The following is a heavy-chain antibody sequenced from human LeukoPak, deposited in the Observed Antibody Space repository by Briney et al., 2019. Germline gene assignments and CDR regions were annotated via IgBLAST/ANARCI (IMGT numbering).Heavy chain of an antibody. CDR3: ARSRGLAGAATVVDY. D-gene: IGHD6-25*01. J-gene: IGHJ4*02. V-gene: IGHV4-59*08. CDR1: GGPSSNYY. CDR2: VYNSGIT. Sequence: PSETLSLTCTVSGGPSSNYYWTWIRQSPGQGLEWIGYVYNSGITDYNPSLKSRLTISLDTSKNQFSLRLSSMTAADTAVYYCARSRGLAGAATVVDYWGQGTRVIVSS.